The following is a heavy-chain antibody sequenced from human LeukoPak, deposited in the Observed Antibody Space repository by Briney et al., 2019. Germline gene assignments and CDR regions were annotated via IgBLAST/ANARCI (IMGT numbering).Heavy chain of an antibody. Sequence: AGGSLRLSCAASGFTVSSNYMNWVRQAPGKGLEWVSSISSSSSYIYYADSVKGRFTISRDNAKNSLYLQMNSLRAEDTAVYYCARVKLGTTVTSGLWGQGTLVTVSS. D-gene: IGHD4-17*01. CDR1: GFTVSSNY. J-gene: IGHJ4*02. CDR3: ARVKLGTTVTSGL. CDR2: ISSSSSYI. V-gene: IGHV3-21*01.